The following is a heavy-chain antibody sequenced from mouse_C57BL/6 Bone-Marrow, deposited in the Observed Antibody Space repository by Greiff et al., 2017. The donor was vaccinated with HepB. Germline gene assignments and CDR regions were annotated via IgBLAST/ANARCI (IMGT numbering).Heavy chain of an antibody. CDR2: INSDGGST. D-gene: IGHD1-1*01. CDR3: ARHRDYYGSGYFDV. V-gene: IGHV5-2*01. Sequence: EVHLVESGGGLVQPGESLKLSCESNEYEFPSHDMSWVRKTPEKRLELVAAINSDGGSTYYPDTMERRFIISRDNTKKTLYLQMSSLRSEDTALYYSARHRDYYGSGYFDVWGTGTTVTVSS. CDR1: EYEFPSHD. J-gene: IGHJ1*03.